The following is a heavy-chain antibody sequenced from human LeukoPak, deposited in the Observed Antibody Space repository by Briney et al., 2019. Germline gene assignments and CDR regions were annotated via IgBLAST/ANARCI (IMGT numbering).Heavy chain of an antibody. V-gene: IGHV3-23*01. D-gene: IGHD6-13*01. CDR3: AKYRSAWSFDY. CDR2: ISGNGGST. J-gene: IGHJ4*02. Sequence: GGSLRLSCAASGFTFSSYALTWVRQAPGKGLEWVSAISGNGGSTNYADSVKGRFTISRDNSKNTLYLQVNSLRAEDTAVYYCAKYRSAWSFDYWGQGTLVTVSS. CDR1: GFTFSSYA.